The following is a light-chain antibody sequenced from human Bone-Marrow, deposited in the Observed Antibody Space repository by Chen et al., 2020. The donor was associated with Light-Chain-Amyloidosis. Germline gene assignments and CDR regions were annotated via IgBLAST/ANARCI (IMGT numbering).Light chain of an antibody. CDR1: QDISSY. Sequence: AIRMTQSQTSLSASTGDRITITCQASQDISSYLAWYQQKPGKAPKLLIFAACTLQSGVPSRFSGNESGTDFTLTISCLQSEDFATYYCQQYYSYPYTFGQGTKLEIK. CDR2: AAC. J-gene: IGKJ2*01. CDR3: QQYYSYPYT. V-gene: IGKV1-8*01.